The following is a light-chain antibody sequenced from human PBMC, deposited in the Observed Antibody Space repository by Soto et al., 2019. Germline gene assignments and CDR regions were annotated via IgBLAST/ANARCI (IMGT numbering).Light chain of an antibody. V-gene: IGKV2-30*01. CDR1: QSLVYSDGNIY. J-gene: IGKJ3*01. CDR2: EVF. Sequence: DVVMTQSPLSLPVTLGQPASISCRSSQSLVYSDGNIYLNWFQQRPGQSPRRLIYEVFNRDSGVPDRFSGSGSATEFTLRIRRVEALNVGLYYCLKDTPWLQHTFGPETKVDIK. CDR3: LKDTPWLQHT.